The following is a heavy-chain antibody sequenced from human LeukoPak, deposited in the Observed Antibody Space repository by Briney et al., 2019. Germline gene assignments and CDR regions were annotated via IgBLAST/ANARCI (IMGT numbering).Heavy chain of an antibody. V-gene: IGHV3-30*18. J-gene: IGHJ4*02. CDR1: EFSSNSG. CDR3: AKDLNSRWSLDY. Sequence: PGGSLRLSCEASEFSSNSGMYWVRQAPGKGLEWVAFISYDGSNAYYGDSVKGRFSISRDDSKNTPYLQMNSLRAEDTAVYYCAKDLNSRWSLDYWGQGTLVTVSS. D-gene: IGHD2/OR15-2a*01. CDR2: ISYDGSNA.